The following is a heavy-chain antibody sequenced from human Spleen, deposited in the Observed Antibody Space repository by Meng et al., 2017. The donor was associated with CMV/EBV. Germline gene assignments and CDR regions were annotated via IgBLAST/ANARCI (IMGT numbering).Heavy chain of an antibody. CDR2: INAGNGNT. V-gene: IGHV1-3*01. CDR1: GYTFTNYT. CDR3: ARKVGASTYWFDP. D-gene: IGHD1-26*01. J-gene: IGHJ5*02. Sequence: QVQLVQSGAEVKKPGASVKVSCKASGYTFTNYTMHWVRQAPGQRLEWMGWINAGNGNTKYSQKFQGRVTITRDTSASTAYMELSSLRSEDTAVYYCARKVGASTYWFDPWGQGTLVTVSS.